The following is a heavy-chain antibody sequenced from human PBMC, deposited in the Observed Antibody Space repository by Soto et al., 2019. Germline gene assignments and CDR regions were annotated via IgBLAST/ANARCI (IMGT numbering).Heavy chain of an antibody. V-gene: IGHV3-7*01. J-gene: IGHJ3*01. D-gene: IGHD7-27*01. CDR1: GFTFGAYG. Sequence: EVQLVESGGGLVQPGGSLRLSCAASGFTFGAYGMSWVRQAPGEGLEWVAHIKQDGSEKYYVGSVEGRFTISRDNPENSLYLQMNSLRDEDTAVYYCHVGISDAFDVWGQGTMVTVSS. CDR2: IKQDGSEK. CDR3: HVGISDAFDV.